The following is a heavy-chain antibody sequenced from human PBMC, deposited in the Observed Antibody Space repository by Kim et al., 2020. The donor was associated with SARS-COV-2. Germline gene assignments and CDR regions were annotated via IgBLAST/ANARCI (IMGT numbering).Heavy chain of an antibody. J-gene: IGHJ4*02. D-gene: IGHD3-10*01. V-gene: IGHV3-11*01. CDR3: ARDLYTYNHGLDY. Sequence: GGSLRLSCAASGFTFTDYYMRWIRQAPGKGLEWVSDISSSGSTIYYADSVKGRFTISRDNAKNSLYLQMNSLRAEDTAVYYCARDLYTYNHGLDYWGQGTLVTVSP. CDR2: ISSSGSTI. CDR1: GFTFTDYY.